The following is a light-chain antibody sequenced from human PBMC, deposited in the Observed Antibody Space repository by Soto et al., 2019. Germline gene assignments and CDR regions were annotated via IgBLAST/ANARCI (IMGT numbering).Light chain of an antibody. CDR1: QSISSW. CDR3: QQYYSTPLT. V-gene: IGKV1-5*01. J-gene: IGKJ4*01. Sequence: DITMTKSPSTLSASVGDRVPIPCRASQSISSWLAWYQQKPGKAPKLLIYDASSLESGVPSRFSGSGSGTEFTLTISILQGEDVAVYCCQQYYSTPLTFGRGTKVDIK. CDR2: DAS.